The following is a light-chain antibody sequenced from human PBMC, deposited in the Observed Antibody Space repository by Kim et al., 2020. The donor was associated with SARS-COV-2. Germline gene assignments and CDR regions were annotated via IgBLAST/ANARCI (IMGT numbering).Light chain of an antibody. CDR1: GGIIASNN. Sequence: TATRSCTRSGGIIASNNVRGDQQRPGRAPTTVIYEDNQRPSGVPDRFSGSIDSSSNSASLTISGLKTEDEADYYCQSYDSSNHWVFGGGTQLTVL. CDR3: QSYDSSNHWV. J-gene: IGLJ3*02. CDR2: EDN. V-gene: IGLV6-57*03.